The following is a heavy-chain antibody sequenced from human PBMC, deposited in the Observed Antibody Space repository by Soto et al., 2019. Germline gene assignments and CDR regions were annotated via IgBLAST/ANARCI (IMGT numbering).Heavy chain of an antibody. CDR2: IIPIIGII. D-gene: IGHD4-4*01. J-gene: IGHJ5*02. CDR3: AGDPDSHYNDSHASSYP. V-gene: IGHV1-69*04. Sequence: SVKVSCKATGGTFSTYTITWVRQAPGQGLEWMGRIIPIIGIINYAQKFQGRVTISADKFTGTAYMELTGLRSDDTAVYYCAGDPDSHYNDSHASSYPWGQGTLVTSPQ. CDR1: GGTFSTYT.